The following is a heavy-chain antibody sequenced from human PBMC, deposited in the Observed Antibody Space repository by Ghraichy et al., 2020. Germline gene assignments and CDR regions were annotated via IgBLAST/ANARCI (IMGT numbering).Heavy chain of an antibody. CDR2: INSGGSST. V-gene: IGHV3-74*01. J-gene: IGHJ4*02. CDR1: GFTFSGYW. D-gene: IGHD2-8*01. Sequence: GESLKISCAASGFTFSGYWMHWVRQAPGKALVWVSRINSGGSSTNYADSVKGRFTISRDNAKNTLYLQMNSLRAEDTAVYYCARTNFNYHDYWGQGTLVTVSS. CDR3: ARTNFNYHDY.